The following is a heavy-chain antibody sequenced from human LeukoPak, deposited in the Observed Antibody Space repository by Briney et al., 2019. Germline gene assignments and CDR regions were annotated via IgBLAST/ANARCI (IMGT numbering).Heavy chain of an antibody. V-gene: IGHV4-59*01. Sequence: SSETLSLTCTVSGGSISSYYWSWIRQPPGKGLEWSGYIYYSGSTNYNPSLKSRVTISVDTSKNQLTLKLSSVTAADTTVYYCARKAYSSGWRNFDYWGQGTLVTVSS. D-gene: IGHD6-19*01. CDR2: IYYSGST. CDR1: GGSISSYY. J-gene: IGHJ4*02. CDR3: ARKAYSSGWRNFDY.